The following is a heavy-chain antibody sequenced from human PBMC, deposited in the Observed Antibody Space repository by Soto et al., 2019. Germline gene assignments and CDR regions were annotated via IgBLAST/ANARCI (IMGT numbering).Heavy chain of an antibody. J-gene: IGHJ6*02. Sequence: PGGSLRLSCLTSGLTFSNAWMHWVRQAPGKGLEWVGRIKSQSDGATTDYAASVKDRFYISRDDSKNTLSLQINSLKAEDTAMYYCATVDPSLAPPSRGYRLDLHYYKGVDVWGQGTTVTVSS. V-gene: IGHV3-15*07. CDR2: IKSQSDGATT. D-gene: IGHD3-22*01. CDR1: GLTFSNAW. CDR3: ATVDPSLAPPSRGYRLDLHYYKGVDV.